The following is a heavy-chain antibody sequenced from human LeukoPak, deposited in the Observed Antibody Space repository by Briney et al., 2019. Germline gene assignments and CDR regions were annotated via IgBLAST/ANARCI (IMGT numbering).Heavy chain of an antibody. CDR2: ISSSSSYI. CDR3: ARDPGGFPFDY. CDR1: GFTFSSYS. J-gene: IGHJ4*02. Sequence: GGSLRLSCAASGFTFSSYSMNWVRQAPGKGLEWVSSISSSSSYIYYADSVKGRFTISRDNAKNSLYLQMNSLRAEDTAVYYCARDPGGFPFDYWGQGTLVTVSS. D-gene: IGHD3-10*01. V-gene: IGHV3-21*01.